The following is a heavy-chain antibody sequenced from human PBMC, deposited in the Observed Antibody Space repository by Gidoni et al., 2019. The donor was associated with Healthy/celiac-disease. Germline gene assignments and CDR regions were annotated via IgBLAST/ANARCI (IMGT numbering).Heavy chain of an antibody. V-gene: IGHV4-39*01. Sequence: QLQLQESGPGLVKPSETLSLTGTVSGGSISISSYYWGWIRQPPGKGLEWIGSIYYSGSTYYNPSLKSRVTISVDTSKNQFSLKLSSVTAADTAVYYCSRHRSGDCYSIDYWGQGTLVTVSS. CDR3: SRHRSGDCYSIDY. CDR1: GGSISISSYY. D-gene: IGHD2-21*02. CDR2: IYYSGST. J-gene: IGHJ4*02.